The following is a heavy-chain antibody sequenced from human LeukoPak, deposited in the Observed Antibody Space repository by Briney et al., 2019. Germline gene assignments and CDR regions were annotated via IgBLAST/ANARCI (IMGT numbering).Heavy chain of an antibody. Sequence: SVKVSCTASGYTFTSYYMHWVRQAPGQGLEWMGGIIPIFGTANYAQKFQGRVTITADESTSTAYMELSSLRSEDTAVYYCATSYDSSGYYGHFDYWGQGTLVTVSS. CDR2: IIPIFGTA. J-gene: IGHJ4*02. CDR1: GYTFTSYY. V-gene: IGHV1-69*13. CDR3: ATSYDSSGYYGHFDY. D-gene: IGHD3-22*01.